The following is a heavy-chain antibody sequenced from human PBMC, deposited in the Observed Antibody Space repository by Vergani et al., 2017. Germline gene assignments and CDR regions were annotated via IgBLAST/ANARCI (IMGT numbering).Heavy chain of an antibody. V-gene: IGHV3-30*02. CDR2: IQFDGSNH. CDR3: AKHFRGWGIDY. CDR1: GLTLSNKD. J-gene: IGHJ4*02. D-gene: IGHD3-16*01. Sequence: LQLLKPGGGLVQRGGSLSPSWATSGLTLSNKDMNWFGQGQGKGREFVPFIQFDGSNHYYADSVKGRFTLSRDFSKNTLYLQMNSLRTDDTATYYCAKHFRGWGIDYWGQGTQVIVSS.